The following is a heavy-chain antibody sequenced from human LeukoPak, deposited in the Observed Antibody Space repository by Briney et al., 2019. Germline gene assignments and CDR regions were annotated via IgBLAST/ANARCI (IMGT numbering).Heavy chain of an antibody. Sequence: SETLSLTCTVSGGSISSSSYYWGWIRQPPGKGLESIGSIYYSGSTHYNPSLKSRVTISVDTSKNQFSLKLCSVTAAVTAMYYSARALYYYYCRGCSSVYWGQGTLVTVSS. J-gene: IGHJ4*02. V-gene: IGHV4-39*07. D-gene: IGHD3-22*01. CDR1: GGSISSSSYY. CDR3: ARALYYYYCRGCSSVY. CDR2: IYYSGST.